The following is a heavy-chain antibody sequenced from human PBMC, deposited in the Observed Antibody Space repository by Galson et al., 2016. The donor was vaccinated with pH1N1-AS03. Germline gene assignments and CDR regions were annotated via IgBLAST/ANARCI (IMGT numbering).Heavy chain of an antibody. CDR3: TTGICCYGVDV. Sequence: SLRLSCAGSAFTFSNAWMTWVRQAPGKGLEWIGRIKSETNDGTTEYAAPVKDRFTISRDDSKNTLYLQMNNLKTEDTAVYYCTTGICCYGVDVWGLGTTVTVSS. V-gene: IGHV3-15*01. CDR1: AFTFSNAW. J-gene: IGHJ6*02. CDR2: IKSETNDGTT.